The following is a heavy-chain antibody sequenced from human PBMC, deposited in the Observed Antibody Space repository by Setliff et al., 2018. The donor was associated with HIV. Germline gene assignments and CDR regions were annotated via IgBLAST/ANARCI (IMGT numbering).Heavy chain of an antibody. D-gene: IGHD1-26*01. CDR2: SYYGGST. Sequence: PSETLSLTCTVSGVSIRSYYWSWVRQAPRKGLEWIGNSYYGGSTDYNIYNPSLRSRVTISVDIYRKQLSLNLKSVTTADTAVYYCARGTRVGANDAFDVWGQGTMVTVSS. CDR3: ARGTRVGANDAFDV. V-gene: IGHV4-59*01. CDR1: GVSIRSYY. J-gene: IGHJ3*01.